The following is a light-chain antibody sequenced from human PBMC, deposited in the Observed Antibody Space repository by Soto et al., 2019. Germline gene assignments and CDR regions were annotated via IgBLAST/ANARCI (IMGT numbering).Light chain of an antibody. Sequence: DIEKTKSKYTLSASVGDRVTITCRASQSISSWLAWYQQKPGKAPKLLIYKASSLEGGVPSRFSGSGSGTDFTLTISSLQPDDFATYYCQQYHSYSLTFGGGTKVDIK. CDR2: KAS. V-gene: IGKV1-5*03. J-gene: IGKJ4*01. CDR3: QQYHSYSLT. CDR1: QSISSW.